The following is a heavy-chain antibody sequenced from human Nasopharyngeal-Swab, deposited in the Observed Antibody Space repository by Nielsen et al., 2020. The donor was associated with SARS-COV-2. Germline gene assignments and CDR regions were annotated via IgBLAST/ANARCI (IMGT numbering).Heavy chain of an antibody. V-gene: IGHV3-23*01. J-gene: IGHJ4*02. CDR1: GYTFSRYW. CDR2: ISRTYST. CDR3: AKGTGMTYRAIDY. D-gene: IGHD1-14*01. Sequence: GESLKISCAASGYTFSRYWMHWVRQAPGKGLEWVSAISRTYSTYYADSVRGRFTVSRDNSKNTLYLQMSSLRAEDTAVYYCAKGTGMTYRAIDYWGQGTLVTASS.